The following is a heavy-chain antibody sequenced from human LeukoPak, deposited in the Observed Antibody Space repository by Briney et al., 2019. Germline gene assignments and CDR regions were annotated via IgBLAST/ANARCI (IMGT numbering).Heavy chain of an antibody. V-gene: IGHV1-18*04. J-gene: IGHJ4*02. CDR3: ARDRRYFDWLLADY. D-gene: IGHD3-9*01. CDR1: GYTFTSYG. Sequence: ASVKVSCKASGYTFTSYGISWVRQAPGQGLEWMGWISAYNGNTNYAQKLQGRVTMTTDTSTSTAYMELRSLRSDDTAVYYCARDRRYFDWLLADYWGQGTLVTVPS. CDR2: ISAYNGNT.